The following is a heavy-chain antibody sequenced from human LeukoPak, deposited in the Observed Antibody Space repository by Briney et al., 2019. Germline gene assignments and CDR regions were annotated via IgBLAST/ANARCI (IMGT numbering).Heavy chain of an antibody. CDR3: ARTCIARTSGCDY. V-gene: IGHV3-7*01. D-gene: IGHD6-19*01. CDR2: IKEDGTEK. CDR1: KFTFSRSW. Sequence: PGGSLRLSCAASKFTFSRSWMSWVRQAPGKGLEWLANIKEDGTEKYYVDSVKGRFIISRDNAENSLYLQMNSLRAEDTAVYYCARTCIARTSGCDYWGQGTLVTVSS. J-gene: IGHJ4*02.